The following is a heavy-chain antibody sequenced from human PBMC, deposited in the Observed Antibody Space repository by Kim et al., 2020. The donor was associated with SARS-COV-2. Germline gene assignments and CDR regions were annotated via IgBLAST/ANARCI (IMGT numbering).Heavy chain of an antibody. CDR2: IWYDGSNI. CDR3: ARDHGMVRGVRGNYYYYYGMDV. V-gene: IGHV3-33*01. Sequence: GGSLRLSCAASGFTFSSYGMHWVRQAPGKGLEWVSVIWYDGSNIYYADSVKGRFTISRDNSKNTLYLQMNSLRAEDTAVYYCARDHGMVRGVRGNYYYYYGMDVWGQGTTVTVSS. CDR1: GFTFSSYG. J-gene: IGHJ6*02. D-gene: IGHD3-10*01.